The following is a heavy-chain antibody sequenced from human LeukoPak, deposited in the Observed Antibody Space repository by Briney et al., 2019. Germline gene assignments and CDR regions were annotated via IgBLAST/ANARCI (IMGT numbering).Heavy chain of an antibody. J-gene: IGHJ3*02. Sequence: PSETLSLTCTVSGGSIGSSSYFWGWIRQPPEKGLEWIGSVFYTGDTYYSPSLKSRVTLSVDTSKNHFSLRLTSVTAADAAVYYCARVLRDGHNDPFDNWGQGTLVTVPS. CDR1: GGSIGSSSYF. CDR2: VFYTGDT. CDR3: ARVLRDGHNDPFDN. V-gene: IGHV4-39*01. D-gene: IGHD5-24*01.